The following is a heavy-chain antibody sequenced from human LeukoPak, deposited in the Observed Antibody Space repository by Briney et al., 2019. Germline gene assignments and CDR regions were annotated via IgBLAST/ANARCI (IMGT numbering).Heavy chain of an antibody. J-gene: IGHJ4*02. D-gene: IGHD2-2*01. CDR2: ISYDGSNK. Sequence: GGSLRLSCAASGFTFSSYGMHWVRQAPGKGLEWVAVISYDGSNKYYADSVKGRFTIYRDNSKNTLYLQMNSLRAEDTAVYYCAKARQYCSSTSCYGVGIDYWGQGTLVTVSS. CDR3: AKARQYCSSTSCYGVGIDY. V-gene: IGHV3-30*18. CDR1: GFTFSSYG.